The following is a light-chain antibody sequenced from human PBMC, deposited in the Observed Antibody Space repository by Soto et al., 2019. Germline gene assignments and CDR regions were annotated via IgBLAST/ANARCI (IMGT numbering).Light chain of an antibody. V-gene: IGLV2-18*01. CDR3: SLYTSSSTFYV. J-gene: IGLJ1*01. Sequence: QSVLTQPPSVSGSPGQSVTISCTGTSSDVGSYNRVSWYQQPPGTAPKIMIYEVSNRPSGVPDRFSGSKSGNTASLTISGLQDEDEADYYCSLYTSSSTFYVLGTGTKVTVL. CDR2: EVS. CDR1: SSDVGSYNR.